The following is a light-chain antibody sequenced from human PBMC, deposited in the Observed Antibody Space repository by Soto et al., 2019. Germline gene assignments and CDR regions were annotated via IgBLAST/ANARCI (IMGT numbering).Light chain of an antibody. CDR3: QSYDSSLSGFYV. V-gene: IGLV1-40*01. CDR2: GSN. CDR1: SSNIGAGFD. J-gene: IGLJ1*01. Sequence: QSVLTQPPSVSGAPGQRVTISCTGSSSNIGAGFDVHWYQQLPGTVPKLLIYGSNNRPSGVPDRFSASKSGTSASLAITGLQAEDEANYYCQSYDSSLSGFYVFGTGTKLTVL.